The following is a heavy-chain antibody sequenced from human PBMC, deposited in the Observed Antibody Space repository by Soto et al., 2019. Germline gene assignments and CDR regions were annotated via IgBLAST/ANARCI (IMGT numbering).Heavy chain of an antibody. V-gene: IGHV4-34*01. CDR1: GGSFSGYY. CDR3: ASLYYYDSSGYYYAI. Sequence: PSETLSLSCAVDGGSFSGYYWSWIRQPPGKGLEWIGEINHSGSTNYNPSLKSRVTISVDTSKNQFSLKLSSVTAADTAVYYCASLYYYDSSGYYYAIWGQGTLVTVSS. D-gene: IGHD3-22*01. CDR2: INHSGST. J-gene: IGHJ4*02.